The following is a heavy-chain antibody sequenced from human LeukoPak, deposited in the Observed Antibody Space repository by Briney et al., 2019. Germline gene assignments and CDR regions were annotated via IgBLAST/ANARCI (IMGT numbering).Heavy chain of an antibody. V-gene: IGHV3-48*03. J-gene: IGHJ4*02. D-gene: IGHD6-13*01. Sequence: PGGSLRLSCAASGFTFSSYEMNWVRQAPGKGLEWVSYFSGSGGGSTIYYADSVKGRFTISRDNAKNSLFLQMNSLRAEDTAVYYCARVAAAVGRSFDYWGQGTLVTVSS. CDR3: ARVAAAVGRSFDY. CDR2: FSGSGGGSTI. CDR1: GFTFSSYE.